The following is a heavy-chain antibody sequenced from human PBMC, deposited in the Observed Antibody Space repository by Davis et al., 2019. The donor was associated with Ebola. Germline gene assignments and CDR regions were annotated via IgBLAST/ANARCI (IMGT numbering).Heavy chain of an antibody. CDR2: ISYDGSNK. D-gene: IGHD3-3*01. V-gene: IGHV3-30*04. CDR3: ARGGYLEWLTRFDY. Sequence: GESLKISCAASGFTFSSYAMHWVRQAPGKGLEWVAVISYDGSNKYYADSVKGRFTISRDNSNDTLYLQMNSLRDEDTAVYYCARGGYLEWLTRFDYWGQGTQVTVSS. J-gene: IGHJ4*02. CDR1: GFTFSSYA.